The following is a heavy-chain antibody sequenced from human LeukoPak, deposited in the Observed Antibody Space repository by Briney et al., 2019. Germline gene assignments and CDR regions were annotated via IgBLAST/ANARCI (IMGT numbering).Heavy chain of an antibody. J-gene: IGHJ4*02. D-gene: IGHD4-11*01. CDR3: ARAGLTVTKD. CDR2: IYTSGST. V-gene: IGHV4-61*02. CDR1: GGSISSGNYY. Sequence: SETLSLTCTVSGGSISSGNYYWSWIRQPAGKGLEWIGRIYTSGSTNYNPSLKSRVTISVDTSKNQFSLKLSSVTAADTAVYYCARAGLTVTKDWGQGTLVTVSS.